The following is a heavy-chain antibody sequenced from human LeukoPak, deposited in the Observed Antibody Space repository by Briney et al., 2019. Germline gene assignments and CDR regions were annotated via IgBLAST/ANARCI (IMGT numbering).Heavy chain of an antibody. Sequence: GGSVRLSCAASGFTFSSYSMNWVRQAPGKGLEWVSSITRSSSYIFYTDSVKGRFTISRDNSKNTVYLQMNSLRPEATAVYYCAKNSGRDGYNVYFDYWGQGTLVAVSS. CDR2: ITRSSSYI. CDR1: GFTFSSYS. J-gene: IGHJ4*02. CDR3: AKNSGRDGYNVYFDY. V-gene: IGHV3-21*01. D-gene: IGHD5-24*01.